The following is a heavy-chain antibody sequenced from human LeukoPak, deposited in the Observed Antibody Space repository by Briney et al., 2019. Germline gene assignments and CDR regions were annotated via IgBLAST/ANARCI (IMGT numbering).Heavy chain of an antibody. D-gene: IGHD5-18*01. CDR2: ISSSSSYV. CDR1: GFTFSGYS. CDR3: ARERGYSYGYSDS. V-gene: IGHV3-21*01. Sequence: GGSLRLSCAASGFTFSGYSMNWVRQAPGKGLEWVSSISSSSSYVYYADSVKGRFTISGDNAKNSLYLQMNSLRAEDTAVYYCARERGYSYGYSDSWGQGTLVTVSS. J-gene: IGHJ4*02.